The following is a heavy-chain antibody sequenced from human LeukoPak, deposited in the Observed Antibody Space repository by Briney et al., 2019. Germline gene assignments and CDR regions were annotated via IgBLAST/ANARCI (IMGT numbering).Heavy chain of an antibody. Sequence: SETLSLTCTVSGGSISSYYWSWIRQPPGKGLEWIGYIYYSGSTNYNPSLKSRVTISVDTFKNQFSLKLSSVTAADTAVYYCAREGEMATGTYFDYWGQGTLVTVSS. CDR3: AREGEMATGTYFDY. V-gene: IGHV4-59*12. J-gene: IGHJ4*02. D-gene: IGHD5-24*01. CDR2: IYYSGST. CDR1: GGSISSYY.